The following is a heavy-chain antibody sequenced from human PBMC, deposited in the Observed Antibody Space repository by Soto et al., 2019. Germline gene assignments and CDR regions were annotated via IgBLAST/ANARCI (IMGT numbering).Heavy chain of an antibody. V-gene: IGHV3-23*01. CDR1: GFTFSSYA. Sequence: EVQLLESGGGLVQPGGSLRLSCAASGFTFSSYAMSWVRQAPGKGLEWVSAISGSGGSTYYADSVKGRFTISRDNSKNTLYLQMNSLRAEDTAVYYCAKKAYYDYVCGSYRQQDSYYYFDYWGQGTLVTVSS. CDR3: AKKAYYDYVCGSYRQQDSYYYFDY. J-gene: IGHJ4*02. D-gene: IGHD3-16*02. CDR2: ISGSGGST.